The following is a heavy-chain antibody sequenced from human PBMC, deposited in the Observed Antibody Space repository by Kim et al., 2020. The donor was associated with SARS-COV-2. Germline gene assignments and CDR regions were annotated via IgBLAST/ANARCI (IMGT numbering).Heavy chain of an antibody. J-gene: IGHJ4*02. D-gene: IGHD5-18*01. V-gene: IGHV3-30*04. CDR3: ARVMEVGYTYGCFDY. Sequence: GGSLRLSCAASGFTFRSSAMHWVRQAPGKGLEWVAVISYDGSNKYYADSVKGRFTVSRDNSKNTLYLQMNTLRAEDTAVYYCARVMEVGYTYGCFDYWGQGALVTVSP. CDR1: GFTFRSSA. CDR2: ISYDGSNK.